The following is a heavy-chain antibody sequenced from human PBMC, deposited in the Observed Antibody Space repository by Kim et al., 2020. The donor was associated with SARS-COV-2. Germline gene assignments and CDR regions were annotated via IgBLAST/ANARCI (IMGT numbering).Heavy chain of an antibody. CDR2: IFYSGST. J-gene: IGHJ4*02. D-gene: IGHD6-13*01. V-gene: IGHV4-59*13. CDR1: GGSISNYY. CDR3: ARPTGYTTSLYWFDY. Sequence: SETLSLTCTVSGGSISNYYWTWIRQPPGKGLEWIGYIFYSGSTNYNPSLKSRVTISVDPSKNQFSLKLTSVTAADTAVYYCARPTGYTTSLYWFDYWGQGTLVTVSS.